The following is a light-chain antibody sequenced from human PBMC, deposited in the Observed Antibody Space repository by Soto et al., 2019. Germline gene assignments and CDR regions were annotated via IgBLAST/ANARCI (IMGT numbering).Light chain of an antibody. J-gene: IGKJ1*01. CDR2: GAS. V-gene: IGKV3-15*01. Sequence: EVVMTQSPVTLSVSPGERATLSCRASQSITTNLAWYQQKPGQAPRLLIYGASTRATGVPARFSGSGSGTQCTLTINSLQSEDFAVYYCQQYNDWPPKRTFGQGTKVDIK. CDR3: QQYNDWPPKRT. CDR1: QSITTN.